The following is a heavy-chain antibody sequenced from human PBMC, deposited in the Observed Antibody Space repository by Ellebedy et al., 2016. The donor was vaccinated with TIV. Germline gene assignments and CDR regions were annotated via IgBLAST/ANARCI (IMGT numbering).Heavy chain of an antibody. CDR2: ISYDGINK. J-gene: IGHJ4*02. V-gene: IGHV3-30-3*01. D-gene: IGHD3-22*01. CDR1: GFTFRSYA. CDR3: ARDLRRYYYDSSGYPDC. Sequence: GESLKISCVASGFTFRSYAMHWVRQAPGKGLEWVTFISYDGINKYYADSVKGRFTISRDNAKNSLYLQMNSLRAEDTAVYYCARDLRRYYYDSSGYPDCWGQGTLVTVSS.